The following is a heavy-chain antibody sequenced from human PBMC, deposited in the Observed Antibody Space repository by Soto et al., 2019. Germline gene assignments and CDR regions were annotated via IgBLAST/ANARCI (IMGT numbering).Heavy chain of an antibody. J-gene: IGHJ5*02. D-gene: IGHD2-15*01. CDR2: MNPNSGNT. CDR3: ATDVACRSYQPSDL. CDR1: GYTFTSYD. Sequence: QVQLVQSGAEVKKPGASVKVSCKASGYTFTSYDINWVRQATGQGLEWMGWMNPNSGNTGYAQKFQGRVTMTRDTSINTADMELSSLRSEDTAVYYCATDVACRSYQPSDLWGQGTLVTVSS. V-gene: IGHV1-8*01.